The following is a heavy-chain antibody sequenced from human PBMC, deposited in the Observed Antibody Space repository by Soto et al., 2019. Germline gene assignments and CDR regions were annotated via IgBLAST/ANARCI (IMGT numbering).Heavy chain of an antibody. Sequence: PGGSLRLSCAASGFTFSSYSMNWVRQAPGKGLEWVSYISSSSSTIYYADSVKGRFTISRDNAKNSLYLQMNSLSDEDTDVYYCARDLVITILGVVIIGQSHYCRGGWGRGTTCAVAS. D-gene: IGHD3-3*01. CDR1: GFTFSSYS. CDR3: ARDLVITILGVVIIGQSHYCRGG. CDR2: ISSSSSTI. J-gene: IGHJ6*01. V-gene: IGHV3-48*02.